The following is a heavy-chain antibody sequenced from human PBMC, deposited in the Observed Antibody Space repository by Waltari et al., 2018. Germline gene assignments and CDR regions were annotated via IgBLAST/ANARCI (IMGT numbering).Heavy chain of an antibody. CDR1: GFTVSNNC. CDR2: IYSGCDT. V-gene: IGHV3-66*02. J-gene: IGHJ4*02. D-gene: IGHD3-22*01. CDR3: ARDPRYDSPD. Sequence: EVQLAESGGGLVQPGGSLRISCAASGFTVSNNCMSWVRQAPGKGLEWVALIYSGCDTQYADAVKGRFTISIDNSKNTLYLQMNSLRVEDTAVYYCARDPRYDSPDWGQGTLVTVSS.